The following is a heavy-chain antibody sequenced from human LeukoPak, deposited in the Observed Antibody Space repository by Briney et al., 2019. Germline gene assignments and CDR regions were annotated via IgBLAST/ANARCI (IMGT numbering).Heavy chain of an antibody. D-gene: IGHD3-10*01. J-gene: IGHJ4*02. CDR3: ARESTMVRGVIDY. CDR1: GFTFGDTW. CDR2: IKQDGSEK. V-gene: IGHV3-7*03. Sequence: GGSLRLSCAASGFTFGDTWMNWVRQVPGQGLEWVANIKQDGSEKFYVASVKGRFTISRDNGKNSLYLQMNSLRAEDTAVYYCARESTMVRGVIDYWGQGTLVTVSS.